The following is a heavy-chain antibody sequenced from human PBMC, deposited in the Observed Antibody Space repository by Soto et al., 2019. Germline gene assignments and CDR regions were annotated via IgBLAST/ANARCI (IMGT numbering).Heavy chain of an antibody. Sequence: SVKVSCKASGGTFSIYAISCVLQSPLQGLDWMGGIIPIFGTANYAQKFQGRVTITADESTSTAYMELSSLRSEDTAVYYCARASVVTPLVLYYFDYWGQGTLVTVSS. CDR3: ARASVVTPLVLYYFDY. J-gene: IGHJ4*02. D-gene: IGHD2-21*02. CDR1: GGTFSIYA. CDR2: IIPIFGTA. V-gene: IGHV1-69*13.